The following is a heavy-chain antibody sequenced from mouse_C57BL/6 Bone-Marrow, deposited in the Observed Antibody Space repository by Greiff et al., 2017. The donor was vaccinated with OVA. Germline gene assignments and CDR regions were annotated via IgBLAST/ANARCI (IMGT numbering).Heavy chain of an antibody. J-gene: IGHJ3*01. CDR2: IDPEDGET. Sequence: VQLQQSGAELVKPGASVKLSCTASGFNIKDSYMHWVKQRTEQGLEWIGRIDPEDGETKYAPKFQGKATITADTSSNTAYLQLSSLTSEDTAVYYCASTYGYGGAYWGQGTLVTVSA. V-gene: IGHV14-2*01. CDR1: GFNIKDSY. CDR3: ASTYGYGGAY. D-gene: IGHD2-2*01.